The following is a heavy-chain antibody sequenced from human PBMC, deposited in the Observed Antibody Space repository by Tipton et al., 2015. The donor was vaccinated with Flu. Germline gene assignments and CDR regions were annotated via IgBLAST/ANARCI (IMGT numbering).Heavy chain of an antibody. CDR1: GYSFTSNW. D-gene: IGHD6-6*01. Sequence: VQLVQSGAEVKKPGESLKISCKGSGYSFTSNWIGWVRQMPGKGLEWMGIIYPVDSDTRYSPSFQGQVTISADRSISTAYLQWSSLKASDSAMYYCVRRQWSSSSAGRPFDFWGQGTMVIVSS. J-gene: IGHJ3*01. CDR2: IYPVDSDT. V-gene: IGHV5-51*03. CDR3: VRRQWSSSSAGRPFDF.